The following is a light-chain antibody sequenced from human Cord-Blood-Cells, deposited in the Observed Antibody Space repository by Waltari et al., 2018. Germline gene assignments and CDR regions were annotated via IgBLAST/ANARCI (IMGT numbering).Light chain of an antibody. CDR2: GNS. CDR3: QSYDSSLSGYV. Sequence: QSVLTPPPSVSGAPGPRVTISCTGSSPNIGAGYDVHWYQQLPGTAPKLLIYGNSNRPSGVPDRFSGSKSGTSASLAITGLQAEDEADYYCQSYDSSLSGYVFGTGTKVTVL. J-gene: IGLJ1*01. CDR1: SPNIGAGYD. V-gene: IGLV1-40*01.